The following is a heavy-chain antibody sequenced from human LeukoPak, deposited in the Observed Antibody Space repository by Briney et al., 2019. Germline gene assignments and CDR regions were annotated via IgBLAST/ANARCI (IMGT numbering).Heavy chain of an antibody. Sequence: GGSLRLSCAASGFTFSSYEMNWVRQAPGKGLEWVSYISSSGSTIYYADSVKGRFTISRDNAKNSLYLQMNSLRAEDTAVYYCARDGPKLNYFDYWGQGTLVTVSS. CDR1: GFTFSSYE. CDR2: ISSSGSTI. V-gene: IGHV3-48*03. CDR3: ARDGPKLNYFDY. J-gene: IGHJ4*02.